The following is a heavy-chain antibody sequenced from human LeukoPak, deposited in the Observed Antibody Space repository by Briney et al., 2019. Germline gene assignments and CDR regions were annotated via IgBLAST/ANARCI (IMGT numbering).Heavy chain of an antibody. J-gene: IGHJ4*02. CDR1: GDSIRRSSYF. CDR3: TRDMEYPGAGFDY. CDR2: VYSSGSI. V-gene: IGHV4-39*07. D-gene: IGHD3-3*01. Sequence: SETLSLTCTVSGDSIRRSSYFCARVRQPPGKGLEWIGSVYSSGSIYYNPSLRSQITISIDTSKNQFSLKLTSVAAADTAMYYCTRDMEYPGAGFDYWGQGTLVTVSS.